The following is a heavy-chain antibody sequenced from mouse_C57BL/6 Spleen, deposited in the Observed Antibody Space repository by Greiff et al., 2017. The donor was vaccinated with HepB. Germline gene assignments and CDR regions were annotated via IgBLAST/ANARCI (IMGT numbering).Heavy chain of an antibody. V-gene: IGHV3-6*01. J-gene: IGHJ3*01. D-gene: IGHD6-1*01. Sequence: EVKLLESGPGLVKPSQSLSLTCSVTGYSITSGYYWNWIRQYPGNILEWMGYISYDGSNNYNPSLKNRISITRDTSKNQFFLKLNSVTTEDTATYYYASTSAWFAYWGQGTLVTVSA. CDR1: GYSITSGYY. CDR2: ISYDGSN. CDR3: ASTSAWFAY.